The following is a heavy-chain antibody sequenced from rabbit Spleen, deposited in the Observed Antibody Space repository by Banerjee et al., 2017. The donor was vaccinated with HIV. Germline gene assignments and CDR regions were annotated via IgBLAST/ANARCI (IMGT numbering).Heavy chain of an antibody. CDR1: GFSFSDRDV. Sequence: QEQLVESGGGLVQPEGSLTLTCKASGFSFSDRDVMCWVRQAPGKGLEWIACIYAGNSGATYSATWAKGRFTISKTSSTTVTLQMTSLTAADTATYFCARDTGTSFSSYGMDLWGPGTLVTVS. CDR2: IYAGNSGAT. V-gene: IGHV1S45*01. D-gene: IGHD7-1*01. CDR3: ARDTGTSFSSYGMDL. J-gene: IGHJ6*01.